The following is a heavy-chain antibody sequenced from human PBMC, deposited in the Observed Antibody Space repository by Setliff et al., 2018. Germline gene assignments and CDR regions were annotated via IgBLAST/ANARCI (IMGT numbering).Heavy chain of an antibody. D-gene: IGHD5-18*01. V-gene: IGHV1-3*01. CDR2: INAGNGNT. CDR3: ARDSYTAMVADAFDI. Sequence: ASVKVSCKASGYTFTSYAMHWVRQAPGQRLEWMGWINAGNGNTKYSQRFQGRVTITRDTSASTAYMELSSLRSEDTAVYYCARDSYTAMVADAFDIWGQGTMVTVSS. CDR1: GYTFTSYA. J-gene: IGHJ3*02.